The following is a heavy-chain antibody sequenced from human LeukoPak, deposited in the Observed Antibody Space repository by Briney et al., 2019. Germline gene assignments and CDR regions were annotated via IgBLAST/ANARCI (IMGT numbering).Heavy chain of an antibody. CDR3: ARDGSYYGQYYFDY. CDR2: ISGGSSGST. J-gene: IGHJ4*02. V-gene: IGHV3-23*01. D-gene: IGHD1-26*01. Sequence: PGGSLRLSCAASGFTFSDYAMSWVRQAPGKGLEWLSVISGGSSGSTYYADSVTGRFTVSRDNAKSSLYLQMNSLTVEDTAVYYCARDGSYYGQYYFDYWGQGILVTVSS. CDR1: GFTFSDYA.